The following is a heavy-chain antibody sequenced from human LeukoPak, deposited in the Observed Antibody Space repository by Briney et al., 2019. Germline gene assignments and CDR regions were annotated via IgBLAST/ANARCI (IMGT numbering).Heavy chain of an antibody. J-gene: IGHJ4*02. CDR3: ARDVRRSGYCSGGSCYSRLGY. V-gene: IGHV1-18*01. D-gene: IGHD2-15*01. CDR2: ICAYNGNT. CDR1: GYTFTSYG. Sequence: ASVKVSCKASGYTFTSYGISSVRQAPGQGLEWMGWICAYNGNTNYAQKLQGRVTMTTDTSTSTAYMGLRSLRSDDTAVYYCARDVRRSGYCSGGSCYSRLGYWGQGTLVTVSS.